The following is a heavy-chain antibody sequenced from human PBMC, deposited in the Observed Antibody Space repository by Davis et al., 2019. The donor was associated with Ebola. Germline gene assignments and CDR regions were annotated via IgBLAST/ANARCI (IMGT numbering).Heavy chain of an antibody. Sequence: ASVKVSCKASGYTFTSYGISWVRQPPGQGLAWMGIINPSGGSTNYAQKFQGRVTMTRDTSTSTVYMELSSLRSEDTAVYYCARDDLDRTTAFDYWGQGTLVTVSS. D-gene: IGHD4-17*01. CDR2: INPSGGST. V-gene: IGHV1-46*01. CDR3: ARDDLDRTTAFDY. J-gene: IGHJ4*02. CDR1: GYTFTSYG.